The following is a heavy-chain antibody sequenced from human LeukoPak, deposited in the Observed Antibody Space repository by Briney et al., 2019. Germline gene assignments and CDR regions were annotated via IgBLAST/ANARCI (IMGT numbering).Heavy chain of an antibody. V-gene: IGHV1-69*04. J-gene: IGHJ4*02. CDR3: AREGGILTGYYYYFDY. Sequence: SVKVSCTASGGTFSSYAISWVRQAPGQGLEWMGRIIPIFGIANYAQKFQGRVAITADKSTSTAYMELSSLRSEDTAVYYCAREGGILTGYYYYFDYWGQGTLVTVSS. D-gene: IGHD3-9*01. CDR1: GGTFSSYA. CDR2: IIPIFGIA.